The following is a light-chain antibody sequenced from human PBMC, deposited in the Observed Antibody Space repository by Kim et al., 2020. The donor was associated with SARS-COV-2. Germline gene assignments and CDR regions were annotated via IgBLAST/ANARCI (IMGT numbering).Light chain of an antibody. CDR2: GTS. V-gene: IGKV3-15*01. Sequence: EIVMTQSPVTLSVSPGERATLSCRASQSVNNNLAWYQRRPGQAPRLLIYGTSTRATGIPARFSGSGSGTEFTLTISSLQSEDFAIYYCQQYNNWLPLTFGGGTKVDIK. CDR1: QSVNNN. J-gene: IGKJ4*01. CDR3: QQYNNWLPLT.